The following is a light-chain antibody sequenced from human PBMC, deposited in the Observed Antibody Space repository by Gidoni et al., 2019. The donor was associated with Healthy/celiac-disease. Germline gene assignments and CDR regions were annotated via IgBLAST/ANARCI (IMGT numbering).Light chain of an antibody. J-gene: IGKJ2*01. Sequence: DIQMTQSPSSLSASVGDRVTITCRASQSISNYLNWYQQKPGKATKLLIYAASSLQSGVPSRFSGSGSGTDFTLTISSLQPEDFATYYCQQSYSTPHTFGQGTKLEIK. CDR3: QQSYSTPHT. CDR1: QSISNY. CDR2: AAS. V-gene: IGKV1-39*01.